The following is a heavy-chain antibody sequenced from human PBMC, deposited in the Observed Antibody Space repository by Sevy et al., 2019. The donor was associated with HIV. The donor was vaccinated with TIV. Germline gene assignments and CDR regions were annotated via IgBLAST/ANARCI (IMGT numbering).Heavy chain of an antibody. CDR1: GFTFSGYW. CDR2: IKQDGSKN. CDR3: AREGAGGFDY. D-gene: IGHD2-15*01. V-gene: IGHV3-7*01. J-gene: IGHJ4*02. Sequence: GGSLRLSCAASGFTFSGYWMSWVRQAPGKGLQWVANIKQDGSKNEFADSVKGRFTISRDNPKDSLYLQVNSLGAEDTAVYYCAREGAGGFDYWGQGTLVTVSS.